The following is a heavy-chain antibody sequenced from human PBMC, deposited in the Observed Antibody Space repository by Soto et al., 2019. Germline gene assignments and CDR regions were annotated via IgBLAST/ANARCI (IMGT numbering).Heavy chain of an antibody. D-gene: IGHD3-16*02. Sequence: EVQLVESGGGLVQPGGSLRLSCAASGFTVSSTYMTWIRQAPAKGLEWVSGIYSGGNTYYADSVKVRFTISRDNSKNTVYLQMNSLRAEDTAVYYCARQDVSSAHYWGQGTPFTVSA. J-gene: IGHJ4*02. CDR3: ARQDVSSAHY. CDR1: GFTVSSTY. V-gene: IGHV3-66*04. CDR2: IYSGGNT.